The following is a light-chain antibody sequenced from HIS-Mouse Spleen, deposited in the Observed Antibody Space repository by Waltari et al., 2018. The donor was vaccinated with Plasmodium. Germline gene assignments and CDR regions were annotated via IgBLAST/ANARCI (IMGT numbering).Light chain of an antibody. J-gene: IGLJ2*01. CDR2: DNN. CDR3: GTWDSSLSAGVV. V-gene: IGLV1-51*01. Sequence: QSVLTQPPSVSASPGQQVTISCSGRTANIAYNYDSCSQQLPGTAPKLLIYDNNKRPSGIPDRFSGSKSGTSATLGITGLQTGDEADYYCGTWDSSLSAGVVFGGGTKLTVL. CDR1: TANIAYNY.